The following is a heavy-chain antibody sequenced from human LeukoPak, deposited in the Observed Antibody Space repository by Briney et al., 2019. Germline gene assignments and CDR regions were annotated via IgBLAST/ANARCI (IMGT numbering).Heavy chain of an antibody. J-gene: IGHJ4*02. Sequence: GASVKVSCKASAYTFTSYDINWVRQATGQGPEWMGWMNPSSGNTGYAQRFQGRVTMTRDTSISTAYLEQSSLRSEDTAVYYCASHTYYYSSGSFGHWGQGTLVTVSS. V-gene: IGHV1-8*01. CDR2: MNPSSGNT. CDR3: ASHTYYYSSGSFGH. D-gene: IGHD3-10*01. CDR1: AYTFTSYD.